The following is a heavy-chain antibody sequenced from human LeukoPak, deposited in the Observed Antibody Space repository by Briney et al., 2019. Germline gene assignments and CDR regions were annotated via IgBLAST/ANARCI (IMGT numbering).Heavy chain of an antibody. CDR3: ARENYSSGWYGIIDY. D-gene: IGHD6-19*01. V-gene: IGHV4-59*01. J-gene: IGHJ4*02. Sequence: SETLSLTCTVSGGSISNYYWSWIRQPPGKGLEWIGYIYYSGNTNYNPSLKSRVTISVDTSKNQFSLKLSSVTAADTAVYYCARENYSSGWYGIIDYWGQGTLVTVSS. CDR2: IYYSGNT. CDR1: GGSISNYY.